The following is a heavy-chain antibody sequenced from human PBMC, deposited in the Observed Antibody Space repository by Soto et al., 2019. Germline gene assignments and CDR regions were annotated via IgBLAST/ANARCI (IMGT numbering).Heavy chain of an antibody. J-gene: IGHJ6*02. CDR3: ARLRDSDGMDV. CDR1: GGTFSSYT. CDR2: IIPILGIA. D-gene: IGHD1-26*01. V-gene: IGHV1-69*02. Sequence: QVQLVQSGAEVKKPGSSVKVSCKASGGTFSSYTISWVRQAPGQGLEWMGRIIPILGIANYAQKFQGSVTITADKSTSTAYMELSSLRSEDTAVYYCARLRDSDGMDVWGQGTTVTVSS.